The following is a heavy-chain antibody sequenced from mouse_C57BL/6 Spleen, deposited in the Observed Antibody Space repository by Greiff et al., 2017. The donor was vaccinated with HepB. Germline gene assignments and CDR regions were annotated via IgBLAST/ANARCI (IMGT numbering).Heavy chain of an antibody. CDR1: GFSLTSYG. CDR3: ARNYYYGSSLSYWYFDV. Sequence: VKLEESGPGLVQPSQSLSITCTVSGFSLTSYGVHWVRQSPGKGLEWLGVIWSGGSTDYNAAFISRLSISKDNSKSQVFFKMNSLQADDTAIYYCARNYYYGSSLSYWYFDVWGTGTTVTVSS. CDR2: IWSGGST. V-gene: IGHV2-2*01. J-gene: IGHJ1*03. D-gene: IGHD1-1*01.